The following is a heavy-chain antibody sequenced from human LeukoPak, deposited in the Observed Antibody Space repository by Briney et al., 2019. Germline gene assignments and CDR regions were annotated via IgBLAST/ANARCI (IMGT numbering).Heavy chain of an antibody. V-gene: IGHV1-2*02. CDR2: INPDTGGT. J-gene: IGHJ4*02. CDR3: ARESIWSSLKDY. D-gene: IGHD2-8*01. CDR1: GYTFTGYY. Sequence: GASVTVSCKASGYTFTGYYIHWVRQAPGQGLESMGWINPDTGGTNYAQKFQGRVTMTRDTSITTAYMELSRLKSDDTAVYFCARESIWSSLKDYWGQGTLVTVSS.